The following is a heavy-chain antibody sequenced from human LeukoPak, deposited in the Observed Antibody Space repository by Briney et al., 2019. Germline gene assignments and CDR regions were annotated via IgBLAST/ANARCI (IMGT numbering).Heavy chain of an antibody. D-gene: IGHD1-20*01. CDR3: ARITFSTIVDY. Sequence: SETLSLPCTVSGGSISSYYWSWSRQPPGKGLEWIGYIYYSGSTNYNPSLKSRVTISVDTSKNQFSLKLSSVTAADTAVYYCARITFSTIVDYWGQGTLVTVSS. J-gene: IGHJ4*02. CDR1: GGSISSYY. V-gene: IGHV4-59*01. CDR2: IYYSGST.